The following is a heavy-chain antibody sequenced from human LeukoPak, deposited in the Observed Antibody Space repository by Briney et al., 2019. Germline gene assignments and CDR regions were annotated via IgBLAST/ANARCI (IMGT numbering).Heavy chain of an antibody. D-gene: IGHD3-10*01. J-gene: IGHJ4*02. CDR1: GYTFTSYG. CDR2: ISAYNGNT. CDR3: AREVGVSGSYYMGPHLDY. V-gene: IGHV1-18*01. Sequence: ASVKVSCKSSGYTFTSYGISWVRQAPGQGLEWMGWISAYNGNTNYAQKLQGRVTMTTDTSTSTAYMELRSLRSDDTAVYYCAREVGVSGSYYMGPHLDYWGQGTLVTVSS.